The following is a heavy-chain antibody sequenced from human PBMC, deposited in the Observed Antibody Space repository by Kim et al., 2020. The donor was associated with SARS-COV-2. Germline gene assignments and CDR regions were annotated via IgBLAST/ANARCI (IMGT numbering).Heavy chain of an antibody. J-gene: IGHJ3*02. CDR2: IKEDGSGK. CDR1: GFTFSTYW. V-gene: IGHV3-7*01. D-gene: IGHD2-15*01. CDR3: VRDGSGRNGRAFDI. Sequence: GGSLRLSCTASGFTFSTYWMSWVRQAPGKGLEWVANIKEDGSGKYHVDSVKGRFTISRDNAKNSVYLQMNSLRVEDTAVYYCVRDGSGRNGRAFDIWGQGTMVTVSS.